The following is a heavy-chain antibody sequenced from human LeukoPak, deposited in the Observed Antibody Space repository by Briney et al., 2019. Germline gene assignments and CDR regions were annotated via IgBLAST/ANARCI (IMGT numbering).Heavy chain of an antibody. Sequence: PGGSLRLSCAASGSTFSSYWMSWVRQPPGKGLEWVANIKQDGSEKYYVGSVKRRFTISRDNAKNSLYLQMNSLRAEDTAVYYCARDRIAVARTDAFDIWGQGTMVTVSS. J-gene: IGHJ3*02. CDR1: GSTFSSYW. CDR3: ARDRIAVARTDAFDI. CDR2: IKQDGSEK. V-gene: IGHV3-7*01. D-gene: IGHD6-19*01.